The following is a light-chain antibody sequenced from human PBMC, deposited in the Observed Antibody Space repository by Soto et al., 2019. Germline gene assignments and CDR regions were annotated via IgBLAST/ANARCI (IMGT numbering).Light chain of an antibody. CDR2: EVS. J-gene: IGLJ1*01. CDR3: SSYTSSTLFV. CDR1: SSDVGGYNY. V-gene: IGLV2-14*01. Sequence: SALTQPASVSGSPGQSITISCTGTSSDVGGYNYVSWYQQHPGKAPKLLIYEVSTRPSGVSNRLSGSKSGNTASLTISGLQAEDEADYYCSSYTSSTLFVFGNGTKVTVL.